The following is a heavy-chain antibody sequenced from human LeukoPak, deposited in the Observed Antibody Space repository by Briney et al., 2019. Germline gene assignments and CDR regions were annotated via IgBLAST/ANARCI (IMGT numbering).Heavy chain of an antibody. D-gene: IGHD1-26*01. CDR1: GFTFDDYA. Sequence: GGSLRLSCAASGFTFDDYAMHWVRQAPGKGLEWVSLISWDGGSTYYADSVKGRFTISRDNSKNSLYLQMNSLRAEDTALYYCAKDGLPDAVGYYYMDVWGKGTTVTVSS. CDR2: ISWDGGST. CDR3: AKDGLPDAVGYYYMDV. J-gene: IGHJ6*03. V-gene: IGHV3-43D*03.